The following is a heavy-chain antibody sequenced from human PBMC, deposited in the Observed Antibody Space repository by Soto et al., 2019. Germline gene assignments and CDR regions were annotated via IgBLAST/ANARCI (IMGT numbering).Heavy chain of an antibody. J-gene: IGHJ6*03. CDR3: ARLVIGRLWFGELLYGEYMDV. CDR2: IYYSGST. CDR1: GGSISSSSYY. D-gene: IGHD3-10*01. Sequence: SETLSLPCTVSGGSISSSSYYWGWIRQPPGKGLEWIGSIYYSGSTYYNPSLKSRVTISVDTSKNQFSLKLSSVTAADTAVYYCARLVIGRLWFGELLYGEYMDVWGKGTTVTVSS. V-gene: IGHV4-39*01.